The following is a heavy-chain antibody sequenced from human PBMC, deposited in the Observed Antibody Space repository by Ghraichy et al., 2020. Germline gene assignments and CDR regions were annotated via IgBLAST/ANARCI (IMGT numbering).Heavy chain of an antibody. CDR3: AKTPLAPRAYYFDF. CDR1: GFTFSSYA. CDR2: IISSGGIT. J-gene: IGHJ4*02. V-gene: IGHV3-23*01. Sequence: GGSLRLSCAASGFTFSSYAMTWVRQAPGRGLEWVSSIISSGGITYYADSVKGRFTISRDNSKNTLHLQMNSLTAEDTAIYYCAKTPLAPRAYYFDFWGQGTLATVSS. D-gene: IGHD2-15*01.